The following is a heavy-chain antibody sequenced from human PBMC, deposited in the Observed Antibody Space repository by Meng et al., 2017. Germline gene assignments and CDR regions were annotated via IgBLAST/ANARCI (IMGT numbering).Heavy chain of an antibody. CDR3: AKEVDNWFDP. J-gene: IGHJ5*02. V-gene: IGHV1-69*01. D-gene: IGHD2-15*01. CDR1: GGTFSRYA. Sequence: GQLVRSGAVVKKTGSSVKVSRKASGGTFSRYAISWVRQAPGQGLEWMGGIIPIFATANYAQKFQGRVTITADESTSTAYMELSSLRSEDTAVYYCAKEVDNWFDPWGQGTLVTVSS. CDR2: IIPIFATA.